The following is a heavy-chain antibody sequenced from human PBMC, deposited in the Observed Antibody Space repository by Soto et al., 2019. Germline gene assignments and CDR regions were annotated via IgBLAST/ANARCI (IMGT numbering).Heavy chain of an antibody. CDR2: IYYSGST. D-gene: IGHD3-10*01. V-gene: IGHV4-30-4*01. J-gene: IGHJ4*02. Sequence: LSLTCTVSGGSISSGDYYWSWIRQPPGKGLEWIGYIYYSGSTYYNQSLKSRVTISVDTSKNQFSLKLSSVTAADTAVYYCARARPTVRGVIISWGQGTLVTVSS. CDR3: ARARPTVRGVIIS. CDR1: GGSISSGDYY.